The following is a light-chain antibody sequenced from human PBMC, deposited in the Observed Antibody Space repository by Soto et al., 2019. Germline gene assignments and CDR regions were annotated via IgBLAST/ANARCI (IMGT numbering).Light chain of an antibody. CDR2: GAS. CDR1: QSVYNK. CDR3: QQYNDWPMYS. Sequence: EIVMTQSPATLSVSPGERATLSCRASQSVYNKFAWYQQRPGQAPRLLIYGASTRATGIPARFSGSGSGTEFSLTISSLQSEDFAVYYCQQYNDWPMYSFGQGTRLEIK. J-gene: IGKJ2*01. V-gene: IGKV3-15*01.